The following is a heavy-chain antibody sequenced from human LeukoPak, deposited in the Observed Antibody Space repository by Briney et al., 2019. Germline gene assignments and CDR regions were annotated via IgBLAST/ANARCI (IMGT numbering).Heavy chain of an antibody. CDR3: ASGLSVYYDSSGYADFDY. D-gene: IGHD3-22*01. Sequence: PGGSLRLSCATSGFTFSSYAVHWVRQAPGKGLEWVAVISYDGSNKYYADSVKGRFPISRDNSKNTLYLQMNSLRAEDTAVYYCASGLSVYYDSSGYADFDYWGQGTLVTVSS. V-gene: IGHV3-30*04. CDR2: ISYDGSNK. CDR1: GFTFSSYA. J-gene: IGHJ4*02.